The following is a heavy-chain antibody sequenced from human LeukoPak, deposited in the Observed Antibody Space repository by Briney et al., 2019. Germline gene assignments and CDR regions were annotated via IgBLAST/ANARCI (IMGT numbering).Heavy chain of an antibody. CDR2: ISGSGGST. D-gene: IGHD4-23*01. J-gene: IGHJ1*01. Sequence: PGGSLRLSCAASGFTFSSYAMSWVRQAPGKGLESVSAISGSGGSTYYADSVKGRFTISRDNSKNTLYLQMNSLRAEDTAVYYCAKDASFDDYGGIEYFQHWGQGTLVTVSS. V-gene: IGHV3-23*01. CDR3: AKDASFDDYGGIEYFQH. CDR1: GFTFSSYA.